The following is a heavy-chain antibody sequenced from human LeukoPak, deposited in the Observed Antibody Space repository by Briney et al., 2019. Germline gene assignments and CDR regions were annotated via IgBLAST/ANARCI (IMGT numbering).Heavy chain of an antibody. CDR1: GFTFSSYE. V-gene: IGHV3-48*03. Sequence: GGSLRLSCAASGFTFSSYEMNLVRQAPGKGLEWVSYISSSGSTIYYADSVKGRFTISRDNAKNSLYLQMNSLRAEDTAVYYCARDPGIAAAPDYWGQGTLVTVSS. CDR3: ARDPGIAAAPDY. J-gene: IGHJ4*02. CDR2: ISSSGSTI. D-gene: IGHD6-13*01.